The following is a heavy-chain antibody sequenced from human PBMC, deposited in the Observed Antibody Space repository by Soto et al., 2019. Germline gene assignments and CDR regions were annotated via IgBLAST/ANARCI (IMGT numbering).Heavy chain of an antibody. CDR2: LLSDGYTQ. Sequence: GGSLRLSCAASGFTFGGSGMHCVGPAPGRGLEWDAVLLSDGYTQLYADSVEGRFTISRDASKNTLFLQMNSLRADDTAIYYCFKGRGATTEATIREIVWGQGT. V-gene: IGHV3-30*18. CDR1: GFTFGGSG. CDR3: FKGRGATTEATIREIV. J-gene: IGHJ4*02. D-gene: IGHD2-15*01.